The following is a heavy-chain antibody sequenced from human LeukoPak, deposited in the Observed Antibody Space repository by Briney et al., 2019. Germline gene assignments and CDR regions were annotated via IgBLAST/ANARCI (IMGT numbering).Heavy chain of an antibody. CDR3: ANAVGPTTSLDY. D-gene: IGHD1-26*01. CDR2: IIPQSGIT. Sequence: ASVKVTCKASGYTFTHYYIHWVRRAPGQGLEWMGWIIPQSGITKYAQKFQGRVTMTRDTSISTAYMELSRLRSDDTTVYYCANAVGPTTSLDYWGQGTLVTVSS. V-gene: IGHV1-2*02. J-gene: IGHJ4*02. CDR1: GYTFTHYY.